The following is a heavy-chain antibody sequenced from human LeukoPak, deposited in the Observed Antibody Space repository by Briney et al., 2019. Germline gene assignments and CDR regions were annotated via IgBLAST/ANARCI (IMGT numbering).Heavy chain of an antibody. J-gene: IGHJ3*02. CDR2: ISWNSGSI. D-gene: IGHD6-19*01. CDR1: GFTFDDYA. Sequence: PGGSLRLSCAASGFTFDDYAMHWVRQAPGKGLEWVSGISWNSGSIGYADSVKGRFTISRDNAKNSLYLQMNSLRAEDTALYYCAKARVRCSSGWYSAFDIWGQGTMVTVSS. CDR3: AKARVRCSSGWYSAFDI. V-gene: IGHV3-9*01.